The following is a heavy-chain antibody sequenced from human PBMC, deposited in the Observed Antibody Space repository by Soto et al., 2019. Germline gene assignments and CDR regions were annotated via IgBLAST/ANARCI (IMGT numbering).Heavy chain of an antibody. CDR2: IYHSGST. CDR3: ATVPAP. V-gene: IGHV4-30-2*01. J-gene: IGHJ4*01. Sequence: QLQLQESGSGLVKPSQTLSLTCAVSGGSISSGGYSWSWIRQPPGKGLEWIGYIYHSGSTYYNPSLKTRVTIPVDRSKTQFSLNLSSVTAADTAVSYCATVPAPWGHATLVTVSS. CDR1: GGSISSGGYS.